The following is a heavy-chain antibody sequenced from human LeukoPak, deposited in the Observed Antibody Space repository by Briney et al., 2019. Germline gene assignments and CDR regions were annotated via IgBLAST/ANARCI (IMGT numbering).Heavy chain of an antibody. CDR3: ASPPKAAPTSGY. V-gene: IGHV3-30-3*01. Sequence: GGSLRLSCAASGFTFSSYAMHWVRQAPGKGLEWVAVISYDGSNKYYADSVKGRFTISRDNSKNTLYLQMNSLRAEDTAVYYCASPPKAAPTSGYWGQGTLVTVSS. D-gene: IGHD3-10*01. J-gene: IGHJ4*02. CDR2: ISYDGSNK. CDR1: GFTFSSYA.